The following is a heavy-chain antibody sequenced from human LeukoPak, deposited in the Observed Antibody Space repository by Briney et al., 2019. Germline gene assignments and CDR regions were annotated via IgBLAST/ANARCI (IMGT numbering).Heavy chain of an antibody. D-gene: IGHD2-21*02. J-gene: IGHJ5*02. V-gene: IGHV4-59*12. CDR2: IFYSGST. CDR3: ARVYCGGDCYSPGADWFDP. CDR1: GGSISSYY. Sequence: KPSETLSLTCTVSGGSISSYYWSWIRQPPGKGLEWIGYIFYSGSTNYNPSLKSRVTISVDTSKNQFSLKLSSVTAADTAVYYCARVYCGGDCYSPGADWFDPWGQGTLVTVSS.